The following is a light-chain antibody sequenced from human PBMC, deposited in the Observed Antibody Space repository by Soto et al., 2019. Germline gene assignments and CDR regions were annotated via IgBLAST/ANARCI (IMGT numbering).Light chain of an antibody. J-gene: IGKJ1*01. CDR3: QQSYSGRT. CDR1: QSVLHRSKSKNY. Sequence: DIVMTQSPDSLAVSLGERTTINCRSSQSVLHRSKSKNYLAWYQQKAGQPPKLLISWASTRESGVPDRFSGSGSGTDFTLTISSLQAEDVATYYCQQSYSGRTFGQGTKVEI. CDR2: WAS. V-gene: IGKV4-1*01.